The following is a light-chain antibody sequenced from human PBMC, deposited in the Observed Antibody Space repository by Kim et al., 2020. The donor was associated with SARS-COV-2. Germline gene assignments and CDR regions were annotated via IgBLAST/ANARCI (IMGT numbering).Light chain of an antibody. CDR1: QDIRND. V-gene: IGKV1-17*01. J-gene: IGKJ5*01. Sequence: ASVGDRVTILCRESQDIRNDLGWYQQNPGRAPTPLIYGASSLQGGAPSRFSGSGSGTKFTLTIGSVQPEDFPTYFFLQHSTSPITFGQGTRLEFK. CDR2: GAS. CDR3: LQHSTSPIT.